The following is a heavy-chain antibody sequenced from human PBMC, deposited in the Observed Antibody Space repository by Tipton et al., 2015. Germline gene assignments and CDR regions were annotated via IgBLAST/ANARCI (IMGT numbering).Heavy chain of an antibody. V-gene: IGHV5-51*03. J-gene: IGHJ4*02. Sequence: QLVQSGAEVKKPGESLKISCKGSGYSFTNYWIGWVRQMPGKGLEWMGIIHPGDSDTNYSPSFQGLVPMSVDKSITTAYLQWGRLKASDTATYYCARLLWFGETYDFDFWGPGTLVTVSS. CDR3: ARLLWFGETYDFDF. CDR1: GYSFTNYW. D-gene: IGHD3-10*01. CDR2: IHPGDSDT.